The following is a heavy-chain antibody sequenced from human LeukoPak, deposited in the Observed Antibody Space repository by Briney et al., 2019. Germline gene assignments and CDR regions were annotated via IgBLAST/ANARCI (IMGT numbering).Heavy chain of an antibody. V-gene: IGHV3-7*05. D-gene: IGHD6-19*01. CDR3: AREWSSGWFGIFDY. Sequence: GGSLRLSCAASGFTFSRYWMSRVRQAPGKGLEWVANIKEDGSEKNYVDSVKGRFTISRDNTKNSLFLQMNSLRAEDTAVYYCAREWSSGWFGIFDYWGQGTLVTVSS. J-gene: IGHJ4*02. CDR2: IKEDGSEK. CDR1: GFTFSRYW.